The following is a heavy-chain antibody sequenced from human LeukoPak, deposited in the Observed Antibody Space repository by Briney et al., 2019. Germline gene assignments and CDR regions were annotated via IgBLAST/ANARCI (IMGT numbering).Heavy chain of an antibody. D-gene: IGHD6-13*01. Sequence: SETLSLTCTVSGGSISNSIYYWGWIRQPPGKGLEWIGSIHYSGSTYYNSSLKSRVTISSDTPKNQFSLKLSSVTAADTAVYYCARVYSSNWSQTYYFDYRGQGTLVTVSS. V-gene: IGHV4-39*07. J-gene: IGHJ4*02. CDR1: GGSISNSIYY. CDR2: IHYSGST. CDR3: ARVYSSNWSQTYYFDY.